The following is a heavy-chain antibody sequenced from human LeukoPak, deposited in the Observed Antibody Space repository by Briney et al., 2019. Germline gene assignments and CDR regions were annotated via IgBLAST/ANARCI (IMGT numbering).Heavy chain of an antibody. CDR1: GGSISSYY. V-gene: IGHV4-59*01. J-gene: IGHJ5*02. CDR2: IYYSGST. Sequence: SETLSLTCTVSGGSISSYYWGWIRQPPGKGLEWIGYIYYSGSTNYNPSLKSRVTISVDTSKNQFSLKLSSVTAADTAVYYCASTPHYSNYGESYNWFDPWGQGTLVTVSS. CDR3: ASTPHYSNYGESYNWFDP. D-gene: IGHD4-11*01.